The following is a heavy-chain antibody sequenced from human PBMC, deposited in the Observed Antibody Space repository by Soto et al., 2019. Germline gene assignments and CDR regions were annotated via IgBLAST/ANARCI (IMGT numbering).Heavy chain of an antibody. D-gene: IGHD2-2*01. Sequence: ASVKVSCKASGYTFTGYAIHWVLQAPGQRLEWMGWINGDTGDTKYAQKFQGRVTITRDTSATTAYMELTSLGSEDTALYHCARGYCSSTSCQHYLDFWGQGTPVTVSS. V-gene: IGHV1-3*01. J-gene: IGHJ4*02. CDR3: ARGYCSSTSCQHYLDF. CDR2: INGDTGDT. CDR1: GYTFTGYA.